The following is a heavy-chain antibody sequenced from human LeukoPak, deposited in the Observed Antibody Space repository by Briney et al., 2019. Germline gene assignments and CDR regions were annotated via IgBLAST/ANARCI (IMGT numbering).Heavy chain of an antibody. CDR2: INHSGST. D-gene: IGHD1-1*01. V-gene: IGHV4-34*01. CDR1: GGSFSGYY. J-gene: IGHJ4*02. CDR3: ARVGTY. Sequence: SETLSLTCAVYGGSFSGYYWSWIRQPPGKGLEWIGEINHSGSTNYNPSLKSRVTISVDTSKNQFSLKLSSVTAADTAVYYCARVGTYWGQGTLVTVSS.